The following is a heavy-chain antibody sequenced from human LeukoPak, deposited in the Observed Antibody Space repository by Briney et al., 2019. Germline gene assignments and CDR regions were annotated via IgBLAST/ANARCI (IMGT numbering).Heavy chain of an antibody. Sequence: GGSLRLSCAASGFTFTSYAMSWVRQAPGKGLEWVSATSGGGGSTHYADPVKGRFTISRDNSKNTLYLQMNSLRAEDTAVYYCAKARGEQNGGHNYWGQGTLVTVSS. CDR1: GFTFTSYA. J-gene: IGHJ4*02. D-gene: IGHD4-23*01. V-gene: IGHV3-23*01. CDR2: TSGGGGST. CDR3: AKARGEQNGGHNY.